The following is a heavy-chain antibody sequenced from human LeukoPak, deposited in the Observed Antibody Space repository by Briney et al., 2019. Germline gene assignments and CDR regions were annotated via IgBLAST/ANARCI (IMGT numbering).Heavy chain of an antibody. CDR2: ISYDGGNK. Sequence: GGSLRFSCAVSGFTFSNAWMSWVRQAPGKGLEWVAVISYDGGNKYYADSAKGRFTISRDNSKNTVYLQMNSLITEDTAVYYCARDGPPQFPTTVRGVSNFDSWGQGALVTVSS. D-gene: IGHD3-10*01. CDR1: GFTFSNAW. V-gene: IGHV3-30-3*01. CDR3: ARDGPPQFPTTVRGVSNFDS. J-gene: IGHJ4*02.